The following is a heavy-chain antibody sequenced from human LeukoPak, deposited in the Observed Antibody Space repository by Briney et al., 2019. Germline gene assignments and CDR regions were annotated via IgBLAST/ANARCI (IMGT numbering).Heavy chain of an antibody. CDR1: GFGFSKYA. J-gene: IGHJ4*02. CDR3: VEDRTVAGTDARYYFDY. CDR2: IWFDGRQT. V-gene: IGHV3-33*06. D-gene: IGHD6-19*01. Sequence: PGGSLRLSCAASGFGFSKYAMHWVRQAPGKGLEWVAVIWFDGRQTFYADSVKGRFTISRDNSKNTLYLLMSSLRAEDTAFYYCVEDRTVAGTDARYYFDYWGQGTLVTVSS.